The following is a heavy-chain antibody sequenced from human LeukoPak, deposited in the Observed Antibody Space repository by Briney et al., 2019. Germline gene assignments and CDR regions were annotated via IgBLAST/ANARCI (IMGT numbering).Heavy chain of an antibody. CDR1: GGSIRSYY. V-gene: IGHV4-59*01. D-gene: IGHD3-10*01. Sequence: MASETLSLTCTVSGGSIRSYYWSWIRQPPGKGLEWIGYIFYSGGANYNPSLKSRVTISVDTSKNQFSLKLTSMTAADTAVYYCARVGSAGFAIDYWGQGTLVTVSS. CDR3: ARVGSAGFAIDY. J-gene: IGHJ4*02. CDR2: IFYSGGA.